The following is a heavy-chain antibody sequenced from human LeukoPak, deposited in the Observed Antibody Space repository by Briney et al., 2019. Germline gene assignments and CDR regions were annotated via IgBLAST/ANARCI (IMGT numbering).Heavy chain of an antibody. CDR2: IIPIFGTA. CDR3: ARGPAARETGTFDY. Sequence: AASVKVSCKASGGTFSSYAISWVRQAPGQGLEWMGGIIPIFGTANYAQKFQGRVTITADKSTSTAYMELSSLRSEDTAVYYCARGPAARETGTFDYWGQGTLVTVSS. V-gene: IGHV1-69*06. J-gene: IGHJ4*02. CDR1: GGTFSSYA. D-gene: IGHD2-2*01.